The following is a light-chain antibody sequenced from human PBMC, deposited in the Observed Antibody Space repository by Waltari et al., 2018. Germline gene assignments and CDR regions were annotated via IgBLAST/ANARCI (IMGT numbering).Light chain of an antibody. CDR2: NVK. CDR1: SSYFGVYDY. V-gene: IGLV2-14*03. Sequence: HSALTQPASVSGSPGQSITIPCPGTSSYFGVYDYLPWYQQPSGKAPKLIIFNVKNRPSGVSTRFSGSKSGNTASLTISGLQAEDEAHYYCNSYTSSASRVFGGGTKLTVL. J-gene: IGLJ3*02. CDR3: NSYTSSASRV.